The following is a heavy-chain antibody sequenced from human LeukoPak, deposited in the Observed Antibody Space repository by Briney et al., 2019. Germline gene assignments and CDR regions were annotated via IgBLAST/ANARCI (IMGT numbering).Heavy chain of an antibody. Sequence: PGTSLRLSCSASGFTFSNYGIHWVRQAPGKGLEWVIVVSSDGGTKYYSDSVKGRFTISRDNSENTLYLQMNSLRAEDTAVYYCAKVFFDSNDVVGNYWGQGTLVTVSS. CDR1: GFTFSNYG. CDR3: AKVFFDSNDVVGNY. D-gene: IGHD1-1*01. V-gene: IGHV3-30*18. J-gene: IGHJ4*02. CDR2: VSSDGGTK.